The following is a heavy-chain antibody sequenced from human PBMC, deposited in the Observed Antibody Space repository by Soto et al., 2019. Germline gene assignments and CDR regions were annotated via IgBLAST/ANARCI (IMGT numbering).Heavy chain of an antibody. CDR3: ANPDRGDFLDF. CDR2: IFYSGST. V-gene: IGHV4-39*01. Sequence: PSETLSLTCTVSGDSFRSRDHYWGWIRQPPGKGLEWIGSIFYSGSTYYNPSLKSRVTISVDTSKNQVSLKVSSVTAADTAVFHCANPDRGDFLDFGGQGPLVPVS. CDR1: GDSFRSRDHY. J-gene: IGHJ4*02. D-gene: IGHD3-10*01.